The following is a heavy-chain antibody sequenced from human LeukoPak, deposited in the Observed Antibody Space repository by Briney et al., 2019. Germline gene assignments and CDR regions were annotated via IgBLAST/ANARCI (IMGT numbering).Heavy chain of an antibody. CDR1: GYSISSGYY. V-gene: IGHV4-38-2*02. Sequence: SETLSLTCTVSGYSISSGYYWGWIRQPPGKGLEWIVSIYHSGSTYYNPSLKSRVTISVDTSKNQFSLKLSSVTAADTAVYYCARGGDGSGSYYMAAFFDYWGQGTLVTVSS. D-gene: IGHD3-10*01. J-gene: IGHJ4*02. CDR2: IYHSGST. CDR3: ARGGDGSGSYYMAAFFDY.